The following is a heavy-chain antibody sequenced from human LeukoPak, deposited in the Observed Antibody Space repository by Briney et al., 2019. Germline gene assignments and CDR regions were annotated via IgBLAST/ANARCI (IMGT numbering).Heavy chain of an antibody. J-gene: IGHJ4*03. D-gene: IGHD1-26*01. V-gene: IGHV1-2*02. CDR3: ARDQGGSYYPGDY. Sequence: ASVKVSCKASGYTVTGYYMHWVRQAPGQGLEWMGWSNPNSGGTNYAQKCQGRVTMTSDTSISTAYMELSRLRSDATAVYYCARDQGGSYYPGDYWGKGTPVTISS. CDR2: SNPNSGGT. CDR1: GYTVTGYY.